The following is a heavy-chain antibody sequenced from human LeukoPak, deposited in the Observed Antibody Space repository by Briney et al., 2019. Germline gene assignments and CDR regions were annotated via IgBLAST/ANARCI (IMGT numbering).Heavy chain of an antibody. D-gene: IGHD6-19*01. V-gene: IGHV3-30-3*01. J-gene: IGHJ4*02. CDR2: ISYDGSNK. CDR1: GFTFSKYA. Sequence: GRSLRLSCTASGFTFSKYAMHWVRQAPGKGLEWVAVISYDGSNKYYADSVKDRFTISRDNAKNSLYLQMNSLRAEDTAVYYCARGGSSGWYRYYFDYWGQGTLVTVSS. CDR3: ARGGSSGWYRYYFDY.